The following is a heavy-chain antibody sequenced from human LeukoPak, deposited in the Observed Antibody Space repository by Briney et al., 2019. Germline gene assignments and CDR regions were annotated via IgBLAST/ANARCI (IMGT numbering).Heavy chain of an antibody. V-gene: IGHV3-74*01. CDR1: GFTFSSYW. J-gene: IGHJ5*02. Sequence: GGSLRLSCAASGFTFSSYWMHWVRQAPGKGLVRVSRINSDGSSTSYADSVKGRFTISRDNAKNTLYLQMNSLRAEDTAVYYCARDPTPVRGVITPFDPWGQGTLVTVSS. CDR3: ARDPTPVRGVITPFDP. D-gene: IGHD3-10*01. CDR2: INSDGSST.